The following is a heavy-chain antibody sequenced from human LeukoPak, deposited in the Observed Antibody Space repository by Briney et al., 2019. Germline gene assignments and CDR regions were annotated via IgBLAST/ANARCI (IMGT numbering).Heavy chain of an antibody. D-gene: IGHD5-24*01. CDR1: GGAISRYY. CDR2: IYYNAST. CDR3: ARHPRDGYNSPYFFYGVAV. Sequence: PSETRSLTCSVSGGAISRYYWSWIRQPPGKGLEWIGDIYYNASTNYNPSLKGRVTISVDTSKNQFSLKLSSVTAADTAVYYCARHPRDGYNSPYFFYGVAVWGQGTTVTVSS. V-gene: IGHV4-59*08. J-gene: IGHJ6*02.